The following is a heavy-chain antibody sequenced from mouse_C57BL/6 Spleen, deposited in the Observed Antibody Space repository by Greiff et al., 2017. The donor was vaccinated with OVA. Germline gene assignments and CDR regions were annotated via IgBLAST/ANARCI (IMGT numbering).Heavy chain of an antibody. CDR2: INPGSGGT. V-gene: IGHV1-54*01. D-gene: IGHD3-2*02. CDR1: GYAFTNYL. J-gene: IGHJ2*01. CDR3: ARRGGSGLPFDY. Sequence: QVQLQQPGAELVRPGTSVKVSCKASGYAFTNYLIEWVKQRPGQGLEWIGVINPGSGGTNYNEKFKGKATLTADKSSSTAYMQLSSLTSEDSAVYFCARRGGSGLPFDYWGQGTTLTVSS.